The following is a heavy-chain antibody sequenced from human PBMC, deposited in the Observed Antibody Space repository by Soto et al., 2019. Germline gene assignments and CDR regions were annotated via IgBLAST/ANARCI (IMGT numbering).Heavy chain of an antibody. CDR3: VYSSSPPGCFDY. J-gene: IGHJ4*02. D-gene: IGHD6-6*01. CDR1: GFTFSSYA. CDR2: ISYDGSNK. V-gene: IGHV3-30-3*01. Sequence: QVQLVESGGGVVQPGRSLRLSCAASGFTFSSYAMHWVRQAPGKGLEWVAVISYDGSNKYYADSVKGRFTISRDNSKNTLYLQMNSLRAEDTAVYYCVYSSSPPGCFDYWGKGTLVTVSS.